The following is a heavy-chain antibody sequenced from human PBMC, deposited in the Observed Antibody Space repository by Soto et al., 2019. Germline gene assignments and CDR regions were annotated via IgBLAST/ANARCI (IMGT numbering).Heavy chain of an antibody. CDR3: AKDAHAPEH. CDR2: IYYSGDT. CDR1: GGSISSGGYY. V-gene: IGHV4-61*08. J-gene: IGHJ4*02. Sequence: SETLSLTCTVSGGSISSGGYYWSWIRQHPGKGLEWIGYIYYSGDTNYNPSLKSRVTISVDTSKNQFSLGLSSVTAADTAVYYCAKDAHAPEHWGQGTLVTVSS.